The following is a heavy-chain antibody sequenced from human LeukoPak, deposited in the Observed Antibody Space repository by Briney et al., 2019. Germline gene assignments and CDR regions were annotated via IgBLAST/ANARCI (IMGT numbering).Heavy chain of an antibody. CDR3: ARGEFGVVPEYNWFDS. V-gene: IGHV3-7*01. D-gene: IGHD3-3*01. CDR1: GFMFSSNW. CDR2: IKEDGTET. Sequence: QSGGSLRLSCAASGFMFSSNWMSWVRLAPGKGLEWVANIKEDGTETYYVDSVKGRFTISRDNARNSLYLQMNSLRAEDTAVYYCARGEFGVVPEYNWFDSWGQGILVTVSS. J-gene: IGHJ5*01.